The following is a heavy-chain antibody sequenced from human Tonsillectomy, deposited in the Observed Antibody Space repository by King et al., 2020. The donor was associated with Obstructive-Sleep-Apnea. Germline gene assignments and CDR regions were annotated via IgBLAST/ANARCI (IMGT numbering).Heavy chain of an antibody. CDR2: ISYSGST. CDR3: AREGVPWELLRLYFDF. CDR1: GGSISSRTYY. Sequence: LQLQESGPGLVKPSETLALTCTVSGGSISSRTYYWGWIRQPPGKGLEWIGSISYSGSTYYNPSLKSRVTISLDTSKNQFSLRLTSVTAADTAVYYFAREGVPWELLRLYFDFWGQGTLVTVSS. J-gene: IGHJ4*02. D-gene: IGHD1-26*01. V-gene: IGHV4-39*07.